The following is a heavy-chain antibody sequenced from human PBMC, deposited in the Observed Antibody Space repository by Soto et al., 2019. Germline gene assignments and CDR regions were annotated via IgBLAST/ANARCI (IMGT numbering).Heavy chain of an antibody. V-gene: IGHV4-31*03. Sequence: SEPLSLTCTVSGGSISSGGYYWSWIRQHPGKGLEWIGYIYYSGSTYYNPSLKSRVTISVDTSKNQFSLKLSSVTAADTAVYYCARVRYGGTWPIDYWGQGTLVTVSS. CDR2: IYYSGST. D-gene: IGHD3-16*01. CDR3: ARVRYGGTWPIDY. J-gene: IGHJ4*02. CDR1: GGSISSGGYY.